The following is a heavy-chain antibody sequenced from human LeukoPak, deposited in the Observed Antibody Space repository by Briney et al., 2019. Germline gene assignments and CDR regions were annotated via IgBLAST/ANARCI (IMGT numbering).Heavy chain of an antibody. V-gene: IGHV3-48*01. Sequence: GGSLRLSCAASGFPLSSYSINWVRQAPGKGLEWVSYISSSGSARYYVDSVKGRFTVSRDNAKNSLFLQMNSPRAEDTAVYYCVRVKGSYFDYWGQGALVTVYS. CDR3: VRVKGSYFDY. CDR2: ISSSGSAR. CDR1: GFPLSSYS. D-gene: IGHD2-15*01. J-gene: IGHJ4*02.